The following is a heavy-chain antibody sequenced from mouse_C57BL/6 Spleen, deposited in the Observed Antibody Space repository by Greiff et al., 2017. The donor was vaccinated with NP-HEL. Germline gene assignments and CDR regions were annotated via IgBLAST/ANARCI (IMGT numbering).Heavy chain of an antibody. D-gene: IGHD2-2*01. V-gene: IGHV1-54*01. J-gene: IGHJ4*01. Sequence: VQLQQSGAELVRPGTSVKVSCKASGYAFTNYLIEWVKQRPGQGLEWIGVINPGSGGTNYNEKFKGKATLTADKSSSTAYMQLSSLTSEDSAVYFCARSPSTIVIPGYWGQGTSVTVSS. CDR2: INPGSGGT. CDR1: GYAFTNYL. CDR3: ARSPSTIVIPGY.